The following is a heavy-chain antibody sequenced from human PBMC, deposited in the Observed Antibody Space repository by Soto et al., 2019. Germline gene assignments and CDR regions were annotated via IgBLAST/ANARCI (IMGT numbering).Heavy chain of an antibody. J-gene: IGHJ3*02. V-gene: IGHV1-2*04. CDR1: GYTFTGYY. CDR2: INPNSGGT. CDR3: ARANPRYHDAFDI. D-gene: IGHD1-20*01. Sequence: ASVKVSCKASGYTFTGYYMHWVRQAPGQGLEWMGWINPNSGGTNYAQKFQGWVTMTRDTSISTAYMELSRLRSDDTAVYYCARANPRYHDAFDIWGQGTMVTVSS.